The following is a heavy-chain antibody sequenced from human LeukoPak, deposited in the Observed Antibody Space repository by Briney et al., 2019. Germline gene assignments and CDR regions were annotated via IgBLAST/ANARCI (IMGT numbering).Heavy chain of an antibody. CDR2: IYTSGST. V-gene: IGHV4-61*02. Sequence: SQTLSLTCTVSGGSISSGSYYWSWIRQPAGKGLEWIGRIYTSGSTNYNPSLKSRVTISVDTSKNQFSLKLSSVTAADTAVYYCARAIRYYDFWSGYAFDYWGXXXXXTXSS. CDR3: ARAIRYYDFWSGYAFDY. CDR1: GGSISSGSYY. J-gene: IGHJ4*01. D-gene: IGHD3-3*01.